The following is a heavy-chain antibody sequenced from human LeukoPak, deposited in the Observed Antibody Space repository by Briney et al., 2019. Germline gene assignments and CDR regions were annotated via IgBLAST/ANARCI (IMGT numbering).Heavy chain of an antibody. CDR1: SGSISGYY. V-gene: IGHV4-59*01. CDR2: ISYSGST. J-gene: IGHJ4*02. D-gene: IGHD6-19*01. CDR3: ARDGRAGFLFAY. Sequence: PSETLSLTCTVSSGSISGYYWSWIRQPPGKGLEWVGYISYSGSTNYNPSLKSRVTISVDTSKNQFSLKLSSVTAADTAIYYCARDGRAGFLFAYWGQGTLVTVSS.